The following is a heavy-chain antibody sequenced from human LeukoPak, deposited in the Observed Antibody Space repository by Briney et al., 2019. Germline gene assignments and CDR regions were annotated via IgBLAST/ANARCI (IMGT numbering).Heavy chain of an antibody. V-gene: IGHV3-30*04. CDR2: TSYDGSDK. CDR3: ARDKSQVGYSYGRNFDY. J-gene: IGHJ4*02. D-gene: IGHD5-18*01. CDR1: GFTFSTYD. Sequence: GGSLRLSCAASGFTFSTYDLHWVRQAPGKGLEWVAVTSYDGSDKDYADSVKGRFTISRDNSKNKLYLQMNSLRPEDTAVHYCARDKSQVGYSYGRNFDYWGQGTLVTVSS.